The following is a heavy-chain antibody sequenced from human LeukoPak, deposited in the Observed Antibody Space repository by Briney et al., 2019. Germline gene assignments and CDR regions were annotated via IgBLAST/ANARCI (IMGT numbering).Heavy chain of an antibody. Sequence: SETLSLTCTVSGGSISSYYWSWIRQPPGKGLEWIGYIYYSGSTNYNPSLKSRVTISVDTSKNQFSLKLSSVTAADTAVYYCARHGSSWYGGAFDIWGQGTMVTVSS. J-gene: IGHJ3*02. CDR3: ARHGSSWYGGAFDI. V-gene: IGHV4-59*08. D-gene: IGHD6-13*01. CDR1: GGSISSYY. CDR2: IYYSGST.